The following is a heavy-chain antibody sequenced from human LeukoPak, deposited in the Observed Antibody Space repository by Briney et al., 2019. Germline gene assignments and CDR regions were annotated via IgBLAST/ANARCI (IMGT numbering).Heavy chain of an antibody. CDR1: RFTFTSSA. J-gene: IGHJ3*02. D-gene: IGHD3-16*01. CDR2: IGVGSGNT. Sequence: GASVKVSCKASRFTFTSSAVQWVRQARAARLEGIGWIGVGSGNTDYAHKFQETVTITRDISTSTAPMALRSMRSEDTAVYYCAADSFGWTGFVIWGQGTKVTVSS. CDR3: AADSFGWTGFVI. V-gene: IGHV1-58*01.